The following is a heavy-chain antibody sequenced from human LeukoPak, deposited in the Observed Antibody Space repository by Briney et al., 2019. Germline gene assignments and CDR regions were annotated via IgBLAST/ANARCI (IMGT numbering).Heavy chain of an antibody. CDR2: INQDGSQK. V-gene: IGHV3-7*01. CDR3: GRVGAYYGLGSYSVY. Sequence: PGGSLRLSCAASGFTFSSNAMSWVRQAPGKGLEWVANINQDGSQKYHVDSVKGRFTISRDNAKKSLYLQMNSLRAEDTAVYYCGRVGAYYGLGSYSVYWGQGTLVTVSS. CDR1: GFTFSSNA. J-gene: IGHJ4*02. D-gene: IGHD3-10*01.